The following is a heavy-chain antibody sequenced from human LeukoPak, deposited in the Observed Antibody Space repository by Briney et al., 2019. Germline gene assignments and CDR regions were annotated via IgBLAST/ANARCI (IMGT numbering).Heavy chain of an antibody. J-gene: IGHJ6*03. Sequence: PGGSLRLSCAASGFTFSSYGMSWVRQAPGKGLEWVSAISGSGGSTYYADSVKGRFTISRDNAKNSLYLQMNSLRAEDTAVYYCARDLSRGSGSYYNVGPLHYYYYMDVWGKGTTVTVSS. CDR2: ISGSGGST. D-gene: IGHD3-10*01. V-gene: IGHV3-23*01. CDR1: GFTFSSYG. CDR3: ARDLSRGSGSYYNVGPLHYYYYMDV.